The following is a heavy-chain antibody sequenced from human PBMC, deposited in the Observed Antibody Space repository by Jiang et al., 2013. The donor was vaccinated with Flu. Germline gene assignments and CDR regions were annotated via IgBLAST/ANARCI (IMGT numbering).Heavy chain of an antibody. CDR3: ARGPFESGDYYNNGFDY. CDR2: INDVGSA. CDR1: GGSFIGYY. Sequence: LLKPSETLPLTCAVSGGSFIGYYWSWIRQPPGKGLEWIGEINDVGSANYNPSLESRFTLSVDASQKQFYLKLNSVTAADTAVYFCARGPFESGDYYNNGFDYWGQGIEVTVSS. D-gene: IGHD3-10*01. V-gene: IGHV4-34*01. J-gene: IGHJ4*02.